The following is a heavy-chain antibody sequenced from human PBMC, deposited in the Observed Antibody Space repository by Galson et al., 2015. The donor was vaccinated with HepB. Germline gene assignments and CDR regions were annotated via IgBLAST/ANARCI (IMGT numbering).Heavy chain of an antibody. V-gene: IGHV3-48*03. CDR3: ARDYTARVRPYQLARFGMDV. D-gene: IGHD2-2*01. CDR2: ISSSGSTI. J-gene: IGHJ6*02. CDR1: GFTFSSYE. Sequence: SLRLSCAASGFTFSSYEMNRVRQAPGKGLEWVSYISSSGSTIYYAESVKGRFTISRDNAKNSLYLQMNSLRAEDTAVYYCARDYTARVRPYQLARFGMDVWGQGTTVTVSS.